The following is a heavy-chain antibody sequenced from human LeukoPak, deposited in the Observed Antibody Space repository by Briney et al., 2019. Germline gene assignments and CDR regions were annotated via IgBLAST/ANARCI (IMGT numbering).Heavy chain of an antibody. CDR2: IGGSGSTI. CDR3: ARDHSSDWYSRVVTSEYFQH. J-gene: IGHJ1*01. V-gene: IGHV3-48*02. D-gene: IGHD6-19*01. CDR1: GFTFSSYS. Sequence: NPGGSLRLSCAASGFTFSSYSMNWVRRAPGKGLEWVSYIGGSGSTIYYAGSVKGRFTISRDNAKNSLYLQMNSLRDEDTAVYYCARDHSSDWYSRVVTSEYFQHWGQGTLVTVTS.